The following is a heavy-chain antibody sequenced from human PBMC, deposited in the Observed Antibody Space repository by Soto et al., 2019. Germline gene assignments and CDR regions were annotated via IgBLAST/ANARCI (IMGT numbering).Heavy chain of an antibody. CDR2: IYYSGST. D-gene: IGHD6-19*01. CDR1: GGSLSSSSYY. Sequence: SETLSLTCTVSGGSLSSSSYYWGWIRQPPGKGLEWIGSIYYSGSTYYNPSLKSRVTISVDTSKNQFSLKLSSVTAADTAVYYCARPTAVAGTIDYWGQGTLVTVSS. J-gene: IGHJ4*02. V-gene: IGHV4-39*01. CDR3: ARPTAVAGTIDY.